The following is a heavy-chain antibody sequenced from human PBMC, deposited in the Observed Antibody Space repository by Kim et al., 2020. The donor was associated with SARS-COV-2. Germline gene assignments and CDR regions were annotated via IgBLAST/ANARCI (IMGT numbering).Heavy chain of an antibody. CDR3: ARDKFGSYYHPDY. J-gene: IGHJ4*02. V-gene: IGHV3-30*01. Sequence: YADSGKGRFTISRDTSKNTLYLQMNSLRAEDTAVYFSARDKFGSYYHPDYWGQGTLVTVS. D-gene: IGHD1-26*01.